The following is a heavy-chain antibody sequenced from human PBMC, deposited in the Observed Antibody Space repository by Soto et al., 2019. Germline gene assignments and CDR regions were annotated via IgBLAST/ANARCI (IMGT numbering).Heavy chain of an antibody. Sequence: PGGSLRLSCAASGFTFSSYAMHWVRQAPGKGLEWVAVISYDGSNKYYADSVKGRFTISRDNSKNTLYLQMNSLRAEDTAVYYCASSILQTGTTSGPFDYWGQGTLVTVSS. D-gene: IGHD1-7*01. V-gene: IGHV3-30-3*01. CDR1: GFTFSSYA. J-gene: IGHJ4*02. CDR2: ISYDGSNK. CDR3: ASSILQTGTTSGPFDY.